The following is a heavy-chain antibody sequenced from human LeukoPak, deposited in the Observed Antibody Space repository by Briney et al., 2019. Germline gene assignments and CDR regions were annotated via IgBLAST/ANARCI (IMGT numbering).Heavy chain of an antibody. Sequence: SETLSLTCTVSGGSISSYYWTWIRQPPGKGLEWIGYIYYSGSTNYNPSLKSRVTISVDTSKKHFSLKLGSVTAADTAVYYCARPPSRGYSSSFEYWGQGTLVTVSS. D-gene: IGHD2-2*03. V-gene: IGHV4-59*08. J-gene: IGHJ4*02. CDR1: GGSISSYY. CDR2: IYYSGST. CDR3: ARPPSRGYSSSFEY.